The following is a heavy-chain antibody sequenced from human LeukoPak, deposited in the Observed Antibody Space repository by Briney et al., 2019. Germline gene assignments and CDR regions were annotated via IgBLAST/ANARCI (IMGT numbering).Heavy chain of an antibody. V-gene: IGHV4-34*01. CDR2: ISHSGST. CDR1: GGSFSGYY. J-gene: IGHJ3*02. D-gene: IGHD3-22*01. CDR3: ARRRSAYDSGGRPAFDT. Sequence: PSETLSLTCEVYGGSFSGYYWSWIRQPPGKGLEWIGEISHSGSTNFKPSLKSRVTVSVDTSKNQFSLRVNSVTDADTAVYYCARRRSAYDSGGRPAFDTWGQGTMVIVSS.